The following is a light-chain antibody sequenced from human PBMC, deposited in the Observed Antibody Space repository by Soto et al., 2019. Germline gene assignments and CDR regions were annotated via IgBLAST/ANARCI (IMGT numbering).Light chain of an antibody. CDR2: GAS. Sequence: IALTQSQAPLSSSLLESGLISCPASQTVSSNLAWYQQKPGQAPRLLIYGASTRATGIPDRFSGSGSGTDFTLTISRLEPEDFAVYYCQQYGNSPITFGQGTRLEIK. V-gene: IGKV3-20*01. CDR1: QTVSSN. CDR3: QQYGNSPIT. J-gene: IGKJ5*01.